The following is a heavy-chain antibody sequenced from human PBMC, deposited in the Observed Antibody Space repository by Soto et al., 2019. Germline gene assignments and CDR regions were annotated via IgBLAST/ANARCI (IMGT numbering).Heavy chain of an antibody. CDR3: AREQYQVISDGMDV. CDR1: GYTFTGYY. Sequence: QVQLVQSGAEVKTPGASVRVSCKASGYTFTGYYIHWVREAPGQGLEWMGWINPQTGGTSYGQKFQGRVTMCRDTSMNTAYLELSRQRFDDAAVYFCAREQYQVISDGMDVWGQGTTVNVS. J-gene: IGHJ6*02. V-gene: IGHV1-2*02. CDR2: INPQTGGT. D-gene: IGHD2-2*01.